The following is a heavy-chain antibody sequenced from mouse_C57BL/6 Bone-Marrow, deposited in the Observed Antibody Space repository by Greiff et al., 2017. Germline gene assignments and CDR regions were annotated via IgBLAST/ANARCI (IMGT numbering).Heavy chain of an antibody. CDR3: ARGDYYGSSPRFAY. CDR2: ISSGSSTI. Sequence: EVKLMESGGGLVKPGGSLKLSCAASGFTFSDYGMHWVRQAPEQGLEWVAYISSGSSTITYADKVQGRFTISRDNAKNTLFLQMTRLRSEDTAMDYGARGDYYGSSPRFAYGGQGTLGTVSA. D-gene: IGHD1-1*01. J-gene: IGHJ3*01. V-gene: IGHV5-17*01. CDR1: GFTFSDYG.